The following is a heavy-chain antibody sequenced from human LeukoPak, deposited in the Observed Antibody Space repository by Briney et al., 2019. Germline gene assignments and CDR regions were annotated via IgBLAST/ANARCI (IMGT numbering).Heavy chain of an antibody. CDR3: AKDGEYYDSSGYFDY. Sequence: GGSLRLSCAASGSTFSDYAMSWVRQAPGKGLEWVSAISGSGGSTYYADSVKGRFTISRDNSKNTLYLQMNSLRAEDTAVYYCAKDGEYYDSSGYFDYWGQGTLVTVSS. D-gene: IGHD3-22*01. CDR2: ISGSGGST. V-gene: IGHV3-23*01. CDR1: GSTFSDYA. J-gene: IGHJ4*02.